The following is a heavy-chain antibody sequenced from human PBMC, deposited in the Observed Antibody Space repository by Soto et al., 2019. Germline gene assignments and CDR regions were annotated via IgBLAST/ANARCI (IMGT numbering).Heavy chain of an antibody. V-gene: IGHV1-58*01. J-gene: IGHJ6*02. D-gene: IGHD3-22*01. CDR1: GFTFTSSA. CDR3: AATADYYDSSEYGMDV. Sequence: GASVKVSCKASGFTFTSSAVQWVRQARGQRLEWIGWIVVGSGNTNYAKKFQERVTITRDMSTSTAYMELSSLRSEDTAVYYCAATADYYDSSEYGMDVWGQGTTVTVSS. CDR2: IVVGSGNT.